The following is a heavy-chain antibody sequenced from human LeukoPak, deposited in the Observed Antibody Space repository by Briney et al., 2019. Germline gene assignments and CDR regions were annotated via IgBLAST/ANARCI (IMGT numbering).Heavy chain of an antibody. CDR3: ARDLTYDYVWGSYRYSDY. CDR2: IYSGGST. D-gene: IGHD3-16*02. V-gene: IGHV3-53*01. J-gene: IGHJ4*02. CDR1: GFTVSSNY. Sequence: GGSLRLSCAASGFTVSSNYMSWVRQAPGKGLEWVSVIYSGGSTYYADSAKGRFTISRDNSKNTLYLQMNSLRAEDTAVYYCARDLTYDYVWGSYRYSDYWGQGTLVTVSS.